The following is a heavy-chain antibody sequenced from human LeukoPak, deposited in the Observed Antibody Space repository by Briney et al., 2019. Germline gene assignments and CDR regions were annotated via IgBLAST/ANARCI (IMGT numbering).Heavy chain of an antibody. Sequence: PGGSLRLSCAASGFTFSSYWMSWVRQAPGKGLEWVANIKQDGSEKYYVDSVKGRFTISRDNAKNSLYLQMNSLRAEDTAVYYRARDYLGSSSGWYPRVYWGQGTLVTVSS. J-gene: IGHJ4*02. CDR1: GFTFSSYW. CDR3: ARDYLGSSSGWYPRVY. CDR2: IKQDGSEK. D-gene: IGHD6-19*01. V-gene: IGHV3-7*01.